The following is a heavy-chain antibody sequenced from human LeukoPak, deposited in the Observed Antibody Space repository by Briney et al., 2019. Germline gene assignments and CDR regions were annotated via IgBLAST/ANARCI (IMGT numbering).Heavy chain of an antibody. CDR3: AKAPSLSHYYDSSGYFIY. CDR1: GFTFSSYG. Sequence: PGGSLRLSCAASGFTFSSYGMSRVRQAPGKGLEWVSAISGSGGSTYYADSVKGRFTISRDNSKNTLYLQMNSLRAEDTAVYYCAKAPSLSHYYDSSGYFIYWGQGTLVTVSS. V-gene: IGHV3-23*01. CDR2: ISGSGGST. D-gene: IGHD3-22*01. J-gene: IGHJ4*02.